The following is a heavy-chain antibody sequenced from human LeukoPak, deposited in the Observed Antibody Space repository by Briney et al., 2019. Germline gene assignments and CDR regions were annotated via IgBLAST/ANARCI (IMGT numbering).Heavy chain of an antibody. Sequence: GGSLRLSCAASGFTFNNYAMSWVRQAPGKGLEWVSAISGRGSSTYYADSVKGRFTISRDNSKNTLYLQMNSVRAEDTAVYYCAAIWFGELFSPEYFDLWGRGTLVTVSP. CDR1: GFTFNNYA. CDR2: ISGRGSST. J-gene: IGHJ2*01. D-gene: IGHD3-10*01. V-gene: IGHV3-23*01. CDR3: AAIWFGELFSPEYFDL.